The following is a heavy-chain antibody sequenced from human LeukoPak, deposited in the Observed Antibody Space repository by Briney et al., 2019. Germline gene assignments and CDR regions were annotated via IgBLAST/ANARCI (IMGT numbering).Heavy chain of an antibody. CDR1: GFTFSDYG. CDR3: ARDSAAAGTWWFDP. J-gene: IGHJ5*02. D-gene: IGHD6-13*01. Sequence: GGSLRLSCASSGFTFSDYGMHWVRQAPGKGLDWVTFIKNDGSDKYVADSVKGRFTISRDNSKNTLYLQMNSLRSEDTAVYYCARDSAAAGTWWFDPWGQGTLVTITS. V-gene: IGHV3-30*02. CDR2: IKNDGSDK.